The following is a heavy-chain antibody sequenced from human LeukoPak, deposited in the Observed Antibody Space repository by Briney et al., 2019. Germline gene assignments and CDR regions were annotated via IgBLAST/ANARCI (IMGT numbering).Heavy chain of an antibody. CDR2: IYHTGSA. V-gene: IGHV4-38-2*02. D-gene: IGHD3-22*01. CDR3: ARELDVGYSDY. CDR1: GYSYTSGHY. J-gene: IGHJ4*02. Sequence: SETLSLTCSVSGYSYTSGHYWGWIRQPPGKGLEWIANIYHTGSAHYNPSLKSRVTISVDTSKNQFSLKLSSVTAADTAVYYCARELDVGYSDYWGQGTLVTVSS.